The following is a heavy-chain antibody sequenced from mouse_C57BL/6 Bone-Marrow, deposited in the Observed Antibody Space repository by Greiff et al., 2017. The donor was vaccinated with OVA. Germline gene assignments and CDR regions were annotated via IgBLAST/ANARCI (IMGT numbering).Heavy chain of an antibody. CDR1: GFSLTSYG. CDR2: IWSGGST. CDR3: ARNKEDLWYFDV. V-gene: IGHV2-2*01. J-gene: IGHJ1*03. Sequence: QVQLKQSGPGLVQPSQSLSITCTVSGFSLTSYGVHWVRQSPGKGLEWLGVIWSGGSTDYNAAFISRLSISKDNSKSQVFFKMNSLQADDTAIYYCARNKEDLWYFDVWGTGTTVTVSS.